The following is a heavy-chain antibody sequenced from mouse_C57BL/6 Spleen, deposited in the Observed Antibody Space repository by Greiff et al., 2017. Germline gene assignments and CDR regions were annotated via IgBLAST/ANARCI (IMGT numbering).Heavy chain of an antibody. J-gene: IGHJ1*03. D-gene: IGHD3-1*01. CDR2: IYPRDGST. Sequence: VQVVESGPELVKPGASVKLSCKASGYTFTSYDINWVKQRPGQGLEWLGWIYPRDGSTTYNEKFKGKATLTVDTSSSTAYMELHSLTSEDSAVYFCARPTGTWYFDVWGTGTTVTVSS. V-gene: IGHV1-85*01. CDR3: ARPTGTWYFDV. CDR1: GYTFTSYD.